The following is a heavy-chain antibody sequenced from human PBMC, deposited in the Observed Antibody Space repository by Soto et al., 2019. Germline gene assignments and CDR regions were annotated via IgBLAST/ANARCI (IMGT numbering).Heavy chain of an antibody. D-gene: IGHD3-22*01. CDR2: INAGNGNT. CDR3: ARDPSSGYSLGAFDI. V-gene: IGHV1-3*01. CDR1: GYTFTSYA. J-gene: IGHJ3*02. Sequence: GASVKVSCKASGYTFTSYAMHWVRQAPGQRLEWMGWINAGNGNTKYSQKFQGRVTITRDTSASTAYMELSSLRSEDTAVYYCARDPSSGYSLGAFDIWGQGTMVTVSS.